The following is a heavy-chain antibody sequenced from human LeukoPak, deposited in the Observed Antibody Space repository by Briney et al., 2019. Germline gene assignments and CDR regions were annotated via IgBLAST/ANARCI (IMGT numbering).Heavy chain of an antibody. Sequence: SETLSLTCTVSGGSISSSSYYWGWIRQPPGKGLEWIGSIYYSGSTYYNPSLKSRVTISVDTSKNQFSLKLSSVTAADTAVYYCARVGYYDSSSNLYYFDYWGQGTLVTVSS. CDR3: ARVGYYDSSSNLYYFDY. J-gene: IGHJ4*02. CDR1: GGSISSSSYY. CDR2: IYYSGST. V-gene: IGHV4-39*01. D-gene: IGHD3-22*01.